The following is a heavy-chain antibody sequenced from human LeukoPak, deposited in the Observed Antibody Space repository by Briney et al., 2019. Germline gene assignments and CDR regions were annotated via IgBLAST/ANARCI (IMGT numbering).Heavy chain of an antibody. J-gene: IGHJ3*02. D-gene: IGHD1-20*01. CDR3: ARSSNWKRIGAFDI. Sequence: PSETLSLTCTVSGGSISSSSYYWGWIRQPPGKGLEWIGSIYYSGSTYYNPSLKSRLTISVDTSKNQFSLKLSSVTAAADTAVYYCARSSNWKRIGAFDIWGQGTMVTVSS. CDR1: GGSISSSSYY. CDR2: IYYSGST. V-gene: IGHV4-39*07.